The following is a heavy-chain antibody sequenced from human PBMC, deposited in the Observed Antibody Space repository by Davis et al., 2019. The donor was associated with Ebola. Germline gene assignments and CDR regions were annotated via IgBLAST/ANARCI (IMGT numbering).Heavy chain of an antibody. D-gene: IGHD1-1*01. CDR3: ARAQFPTTSDH. V-gene: IGHV1-18*01. CDR2: INPHNGNT. CDR1: GGTFSSYT. Sequence: ASVKVSCKASGGTFSSYTISWVRQAPGQGLEWMGWINPHNGNTNYTQNVQGRVIMTSDTATTTAYMEVGSLRSDDTAVYYCARAQFPTTSDHWGQGTLVTVSS. J-gene: IGHJ4*02.